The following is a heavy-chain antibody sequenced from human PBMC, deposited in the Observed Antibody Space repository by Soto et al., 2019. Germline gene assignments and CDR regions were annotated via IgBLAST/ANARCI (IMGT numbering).Heavy chain of an antibody. V-gene: IGHV4-34*01. CDR2: INHSGST. D-gene: IGHD2-2*01. Sequence: QVQLQQWGAGLLKPSETLSLTCAVYGGSFSGYYWSWIRQPPGKGLEWIGEINHSGSTNYNPSLKSRVTRSVDTSKNQFSLKLSSVTAADTAVYYCARGGYCSSTSCSFDYWGQGTLVTVSS. J-gene: IGHJ4*02. CDR3: ARGGYCSSTSCSFDY. CDR1: GGSFSGYY.